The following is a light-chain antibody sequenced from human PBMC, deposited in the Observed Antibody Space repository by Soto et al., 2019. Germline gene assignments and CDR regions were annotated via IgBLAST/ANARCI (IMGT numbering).Light chain of an antibody. Sequence: DIQMTQSPSTLSASVGDRVTITCRASQSISSWLAWYQQKPGKAPKGLIYKASSLESGVPSRFIGSGSVTELTLTISSLQPDDFATYYCQQYNTYPWTFGQGTQVEIK. J-gene: IGKJ1*01. V-gene: IGKV1-5*03. CDR2: KAS. CDR3: QQYNTYPWT. CDR1: QSISSW.